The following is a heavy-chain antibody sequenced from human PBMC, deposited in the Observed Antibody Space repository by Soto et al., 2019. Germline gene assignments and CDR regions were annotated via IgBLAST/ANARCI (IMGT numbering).Heavy chain of an antibody. D-gene: IGHD2-2*02. CDR2: IKQDGSEK. J-gene: IGHJ6*02. CDR3: ARDGSRDTVVVPAAIRSYYYGMDV. V-gene: IGHV3-7*01. CDR1: RVTFSSYW. Sequence: PGGSLRLSCAASRVTFSSYWMSWVRQAPGKGLEWVANIKQDGSEKYYVDSVKGRFTISRDNAKNSLYLQMNSLRAEDTAVYYCARDGSRDTVVVPAAIRSYYYGMDVWGQGTTVTVSS.